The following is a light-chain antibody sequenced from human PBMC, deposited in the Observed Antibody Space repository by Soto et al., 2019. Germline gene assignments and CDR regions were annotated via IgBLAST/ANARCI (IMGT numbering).Light chain of an antibody. CDR2: EVY. CDR1: SSDIGTYNY. V-gene: IGLV2-14*01. Sequence: QSALTQPASVSASPGQSITISCAGTSSDIGTYNYVSWYQHLPGKAPKLMIYEVYKRASGVSDRFSGSKSATTASLTISGLQAEDEADYYCTSYSRSTALLFGGGTKVT. J-gene: IGLJ3*02. CDR3: TSYSRSTALL.